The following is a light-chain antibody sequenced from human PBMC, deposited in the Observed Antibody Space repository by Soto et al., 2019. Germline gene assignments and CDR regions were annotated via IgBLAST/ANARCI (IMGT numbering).Light chain of an antibody. CDR2: AAS. V-gene: IGKV1-39*01. CDR1: QSISSY. J-gene: IGKJ1*01. CDR3: HESYSTPRWT. Sequence: DIQMTQSPSSLSASVGDRVTITCRASQSISSYLNWYQQKPGKAPKLLIYAASTLQSGVPSRFSGSGSGTDFTLTISSLQPEDFATYYCHESYSTPRWTFGQGTKVDI.